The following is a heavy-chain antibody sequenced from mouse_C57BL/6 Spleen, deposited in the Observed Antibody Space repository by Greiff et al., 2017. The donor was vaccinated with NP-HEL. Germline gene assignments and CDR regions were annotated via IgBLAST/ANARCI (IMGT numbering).Heavy chain of an antibody. J-gene: IGHJ2*01. CDR2: INPSTGGT. Sequence: VHVKQSGPELVKPGASVKISCKASGYSFTGYYMNWVKQSPEKSLEWIGEINPSTGGTTYNQKFKAKATLTVDKSSSTAYMQLKSLTSEDSAVYYCSSLITTVDYWGQGTTLTVSS. CDR3: SSLITTVDY. V-gene: IGHV1-42*01. D-gene: IGHD1-1*01. CDR1: GYSFTGYY.